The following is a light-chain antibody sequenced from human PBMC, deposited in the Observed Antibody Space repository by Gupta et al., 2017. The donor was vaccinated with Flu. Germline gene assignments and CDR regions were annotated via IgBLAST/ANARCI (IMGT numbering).Light chain of an antibody. CDR2: ETK. J-gene: IGLJ1*01. Sequence: DALTQLPSAPVSPGPPAKITCSGDAFPKKYAYWYQQKPGQAPALVIYETKKRPSGTPERFSGSASGTTATLTITGAEGDDEADYYCYSMDSSRNQRVFGSGTKV. CDR3: YSMDSSRNQRV. V-gene: IGLV3-10*01. CDR1: AFPKKY.